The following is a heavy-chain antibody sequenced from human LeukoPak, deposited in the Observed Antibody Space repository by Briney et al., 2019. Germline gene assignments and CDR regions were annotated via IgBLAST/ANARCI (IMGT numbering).Heavy chain of an antibody. CDR2: IFHSGST. V-gene: IGHV4-39*01. CDR1: GDSIFSSTYY. CDR3: ARLYQGKRPPDY. D-gene: IGHD6-25*01. Sequence: SETLSLTCTVSGDSIFSSTYYWGWVRQPPGQGLEWIGSIFHSGSTYYNPSLKSRVTISVDTSKNQFSLRLWSVTAADTAVYYCARLYQGKRPPDYWGQGTLVTVSS. J-gene: IGHJ4*02.